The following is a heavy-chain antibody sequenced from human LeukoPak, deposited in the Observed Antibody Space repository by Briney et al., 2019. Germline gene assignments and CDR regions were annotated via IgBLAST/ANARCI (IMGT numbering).Heavy chain of an antibody. CDR2: IYNSGST. CDR3: ARHLIREEYSSSSIGFDP. D-gene: IGHD6-6*01. Sequence: SETLSLTCTVSGGSISSYFWSWIRQPPGKGLEWIAYIYNSGSTNYNPSLKTRVTTSVRTSNNHFSLKLNSVTAADTAVYYCARHLIREEYSSSSIGFDPWGQGTLVTVSS. V-gene: IGHV4-59*08. CDR1: GGSISSYF. J-gene: IGHJ5*02.